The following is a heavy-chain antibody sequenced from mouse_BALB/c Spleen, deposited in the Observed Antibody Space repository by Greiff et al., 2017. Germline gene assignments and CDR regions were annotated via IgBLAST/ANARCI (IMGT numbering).Heavy chain of an antibody. Sequence: VQLQQSGAELMKPGASVKISCKATGYTFSSYWIEWVKQRPGHGLEWIGEILPGSGSTNYNEKFKGKATFTADTSSNTAYMQLSSLTSEDSAVYYCARDYYDYPFAYWGQGTLVTVSA. CDR1: GYTFSSYW. CDR3: ARDYYDYPFAY. J-gene: IGHJ3*01. D-gene: IGHD2-4*01. V-gene: IGHV1-9*01. CDR2: ILPGSGST.